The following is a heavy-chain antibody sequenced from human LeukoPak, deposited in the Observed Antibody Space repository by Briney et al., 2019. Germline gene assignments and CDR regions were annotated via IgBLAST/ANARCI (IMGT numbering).Heavy chain of an antibody. CDR3: ARGVVVVPAANHYDY. CDR1: GYTFTGYY. J-gene: IGHJ4*02. CDR2: INPNSGGT. Sequence: ASVEVSCKASGYTFTGYYMHWVRQAPGQGLEWMGWINPNSGGTNYAQKFQGRVTMTRDTSISTAYMELSRLRSDDTAVYYCARGVVVVPAANHYDYWGQGTLVTVSS. V-gene: IGHV1-2*02. D-gene: IGHD2-2*01.